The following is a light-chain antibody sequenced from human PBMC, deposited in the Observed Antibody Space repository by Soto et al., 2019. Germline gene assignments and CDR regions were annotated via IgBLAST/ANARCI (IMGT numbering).Light chain of an antibody. J-gene: IGKJ4*01. CDR2: GAS. V-gene: IGKV3-20*01. CDR1: QSVRSGY. Sequence: EIVLTQSPGTLSLSPGDRATLSCRASQSVRSGYFAWYQQKPGQAPRLLIVGASSMATGIPDRFSGGGSGTDFTLTISRLEPEDFALYYCHQYGNSPLTFGGGTTVEIK. CDR3: HQYGNSPLT.